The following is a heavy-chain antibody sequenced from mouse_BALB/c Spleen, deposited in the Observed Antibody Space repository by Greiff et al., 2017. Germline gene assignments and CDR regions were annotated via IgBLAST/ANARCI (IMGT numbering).Heavy chain of an antibody. J-gene: IGHJ3*01. CDR2: IYPGSGST. CDR3: ARGYYWFAY. D-gene: IGHD2-3*01. Sequence: VQLQQPGAELVKPGTSVKLSCKASGYNFTSYWINWVKLRPGQGLEWIGDIYPGSGSTNYNEKFKSKATLTVDTSSSTAYMQLSSLASEDSALYYCARGYYWFAYWGQGTLVTVSA. V-gene: IGHV1-55*01. CDR1: GYNFTSYW.